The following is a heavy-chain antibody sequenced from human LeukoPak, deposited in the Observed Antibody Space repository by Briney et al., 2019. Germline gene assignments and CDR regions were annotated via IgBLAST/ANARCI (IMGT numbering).Heavy chain of an antibody. D-gene: IGHD2-15*01. Sequence: SETLSLTCTVSGGSISGYYWSWIRQPPGNGLEYIGYIYHSGSTNYNPSLKSRVTMSVDKSKNQCSLRLRSVTAADTAMYFCARSTQESSTSFDYWGRGTLVTDSS. CDR2: IYHSGST. CDR3: ARSTQESSTSFDY. J-gene: IGHJ4*02. V-gene: IGHV4-59*01. CDR1: GGSISGYY.